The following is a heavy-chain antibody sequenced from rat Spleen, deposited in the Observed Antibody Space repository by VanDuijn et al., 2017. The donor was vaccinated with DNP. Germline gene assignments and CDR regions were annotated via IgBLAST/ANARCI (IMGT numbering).Heavy chain of an antibody. J-gene: IGHJ3*01. CDR3: TRRDYDGYYPFAY. CDR2: ITHSGNNT. Sequence: EVELMESGGGLVKPGRSLKLSCVASGLTFKNYWMTWVRQAPGKGLEWVASITHSGNNTYYPDSVKGRFTISRDNTKNTLYLQMNSLRSEDTATYYCTRRDYDGYYPFAYWGQGTLVTVSS. CDR1: GLTFKNYW. D-gene: IGHD1-12*03. V-gene: IGHV5-31*01.